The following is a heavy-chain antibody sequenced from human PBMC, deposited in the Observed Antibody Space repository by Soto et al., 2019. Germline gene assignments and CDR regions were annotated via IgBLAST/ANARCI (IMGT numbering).Heavy chain of an antibody. CDR1: GFSLSTSGVG. D-gene: IGHD5-12*01. Sequence: SGPTLVNPTQTLTLTCTFSGFSLSTSGVGVGWIRQPPGKALEWLALIYWNDDKRYSPSLKSRLTITKDTSKNQVVLTMTNMDPVDTATYYCAHRPGLRWPHIGGWFDPWGQGTLVTVSS. V-gene: IGHV2-5*01. J-gene: IGHJ5*02. CDR3: AHRPGLRWPHIGGWFDP. CDR2: IYWNDDK.